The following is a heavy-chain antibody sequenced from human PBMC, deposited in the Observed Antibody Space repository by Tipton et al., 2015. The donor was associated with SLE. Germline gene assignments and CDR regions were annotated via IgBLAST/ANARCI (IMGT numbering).Heavy chain of an antibody. CDR1: GGSMNSGGYS. D-gene: IGHD6-19*01. CDR3: ARDLRAVAGRWYYYYMDV. Sequence: TLSLTCAVSGGSMNSGGYSWNWIRQPPGKGLEWIGYILHSGSTYYNPSLKSRVTISVDRSRNEFSLELRSVTAADTGLYYCARDLRAVAGRWYYYYMDVWGKGTTVTVSS. V-gene: IGHV4-30-2*01. J-gene: IGHJ6*03. CDR2: ILHSGST.